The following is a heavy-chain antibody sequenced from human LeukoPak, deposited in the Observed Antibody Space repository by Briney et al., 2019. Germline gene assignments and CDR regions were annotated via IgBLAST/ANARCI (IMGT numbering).Heavy chain of an antibody. CDR3: ASHLGYCSGGSCPH. D-gene: IGHD2-15*01. CDR1: GFTFSDYY. Sequence: GGSLRLSCTASGFTFSDYYMSWIRQAPGKGLEWVSYISSSGSTIYYADSVKGRFTISRDNAKNSLYLQMNSLRAEDTAVYYCASHLGYCSGGSCPHWGQGILVTVSS. J-gene: IGHJ4*02. CDR2: ISSSGSTI. V-gene: IGHV3-11*01.